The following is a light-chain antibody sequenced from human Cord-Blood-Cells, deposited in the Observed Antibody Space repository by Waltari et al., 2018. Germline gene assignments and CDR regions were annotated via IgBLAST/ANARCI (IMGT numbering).Light chain of an antibody. Sequence: DIQMTQSPSSLSASVGDRVTITCRASQNISNYLNWYQQKPGKAPKLLIYAASSLQSGVPSRFSGSGSGTDFTLTISSLQPEDFATYYCQQYDSTPPTFGQGTKLEIK. V-gene: IGKV1-39*01. CDR3: QQYDSTPPT. J-gene: IGKJ1*01. CDR1: QNISNY. CDR2: AAS.